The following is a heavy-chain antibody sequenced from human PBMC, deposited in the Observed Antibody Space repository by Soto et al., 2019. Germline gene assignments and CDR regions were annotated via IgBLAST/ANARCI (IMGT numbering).Heavy chain of an antibody. J-gene: IGHJ5*02. CDR2: IWYDGSNK. D-gene: IGHD4-17*01. CDR3: GRDKTVTTFGWFDP. CDR1: GFTFSSYG. V-gene: IGHV3-33*01. Sequence: QVQLVESGGGVVQPGRSLRLSCAASGFTFSSYGMHWVRQAPGKGLEWVAVIWYDGSNKYYADSVKGRFTISRDNSKNTLYLQMNSLRAEDTAVYYCGRDKTVTTFGWFDPWGQGTLVTVSS.